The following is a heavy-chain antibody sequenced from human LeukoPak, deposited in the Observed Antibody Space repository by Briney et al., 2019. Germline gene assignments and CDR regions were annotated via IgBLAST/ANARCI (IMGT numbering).Heavy chain of an antibody. CDR1: GGSISSGSYY. Sequence: SETLSLTCTVSGGSISSGSYYWSWIRQPAGKGLEWIGRIYTSGSTNYNPSLKSRVTISVDTSKNQFSLKLSSVTAADTAVYYCARETPTYYYGSGSYPTGGNWFDPWGQGTLVTVSS. CDR2: IYTSGST. V-gene: IGHV4-61*02. CDR3: ARETPTYYYGSGSYPTGGNWFDP. D-gene: IGHD3-10*01. J-gene: IGHJ5*02.